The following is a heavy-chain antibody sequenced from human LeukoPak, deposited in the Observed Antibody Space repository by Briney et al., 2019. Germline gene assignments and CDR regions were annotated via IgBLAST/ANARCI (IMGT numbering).Heavy chain of an antibody. CDR1: GFTFSSYG. D-gene: IGHD3-22*01. Sequence: GSLRLSCAASGFTFSSYGMHWVRQAPGKGLEWVAVISYDGSNKYYADSVKGRFTISRDNSKNTLYLQMNSLRAEDTAVYYCARDRTVGTYYYDSSGYYILYYFDYWGQGTLVTVSS. V-gene: IGHV3-30*03. CDR3: ARDRTVGTYYYDSSGYYILYYFDY. CDR2: ISYDGSNK. J-gene: IGHJ4*02.